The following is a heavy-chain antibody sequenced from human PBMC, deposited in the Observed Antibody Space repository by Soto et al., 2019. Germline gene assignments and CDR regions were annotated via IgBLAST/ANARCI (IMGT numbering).Heavy chain of an antibody. D-gene: IGHD3-10*01. CDR2: IYYRGST. Sequence: SETLSLTCTVSGGSISSYYWSWIRQPPGKGLEWIGYIYYRGSTNYNPSLKSRVTISVDTSKNQFSLKLSSVTAADTAVYYCARDRGGEWFGDLVSWFDPWGQGTLVTVSS. V-gene: IGHV4-59*01. CDR1: GGSISSYY. CDR3: ARDRGGEWFGDLVSWFDP. J-gene: IGHJ5*02.